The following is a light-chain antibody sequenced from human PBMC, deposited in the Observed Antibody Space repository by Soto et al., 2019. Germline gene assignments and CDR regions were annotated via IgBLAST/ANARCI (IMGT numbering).Light chain of an antibody. CDR1: QSISNR. V-gene: IGKV1-5*01. Sequence: DIQMTQSPYSLSAAVGDRVTITCRASQSISNRLAWYHQKPGKTPNLLIYDASNLGSGVPSRFSGSGSGTEFTLTISSLQPDDFATYYCQQYDTYSTFGQGTKVDIK. CDR2: DAS. J-gene: IGKJ1*01. CDR3: QQYDTYST.